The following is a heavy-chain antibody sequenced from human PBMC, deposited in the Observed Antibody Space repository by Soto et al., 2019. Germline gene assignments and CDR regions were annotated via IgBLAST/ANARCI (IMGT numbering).Heavy chain of an antibody. CDR1: GFTFSSYA. CDR2: ISGSGGST. Sequence: GGSLRLSCAASGFTFSSYAMSWVRQAPGKGLEWVSAISGSGGSTYYAGSVKGRFTISRDNSKNTLYLQMNSLRAEDTAVYYCAKDLSSGWYPGTPDAFDIWGQGTMVTVSS. J-gene: IGHJ3*02. CDR3: AKDLSSGWYPGTPDAFDI. V-gene: IGHV3-23*01. D-gene: IGHD6-19*01.